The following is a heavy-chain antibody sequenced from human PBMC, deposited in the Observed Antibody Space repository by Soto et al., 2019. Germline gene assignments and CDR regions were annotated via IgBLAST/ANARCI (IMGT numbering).Heavy chain of an antibody. Sequence: QVQLVQSGEEVKKPGASVKVSCKASGYTFTSYGITWERQAPGQGLDRMGWISAYNGNTNYAQKLQGRVTMTTDTSTRRANMELRSLRFDGTAVDYYAGVGGYYGSWSYNWSDPWGQGTLLTVSS. V-gene: IGHV1-18*01. CDR1: GYTFTSYG. CDR2: ISAYNGNT. D-gene: IGHD3-10*01. J-gene: IGHJ5*02. CDR3: AGVGGYYGSWSYNWSDP.